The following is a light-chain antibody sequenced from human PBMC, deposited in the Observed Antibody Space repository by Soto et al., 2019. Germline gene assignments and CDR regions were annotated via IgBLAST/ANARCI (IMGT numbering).Light chain of an antibody. J-gene: IGKJ1*01. Sequence: IQMTQSPSSLSASVGDRLSITCRASQVITNDLGWYQQKPGKAPKRLIYAGSTLQSGVPPRFSGSGSGTQFTLLIISMQHEDVATYYCLQLKTYPWTFGQGTKVEIK. V-gene: IGKV1-17*01. CDR3: LQLKTYPWT. CDR1: QVITND. CDR2: AGS.